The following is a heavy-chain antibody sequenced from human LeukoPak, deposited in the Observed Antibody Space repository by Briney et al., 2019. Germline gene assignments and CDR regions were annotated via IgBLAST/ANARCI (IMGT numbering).Heavy chain of an antibody. J-gene: IGHJ4*02. V-gene: IGHV3-53*01. Sequence: PGGSLRLSCAASGFTVSSNYMSWVRQAPGKGLEWVSVIYSGGSTYYADSVKGRFTISRDNAKNSLFLQMNSLRDEDTAVYYCARTVTSFYYFDYWGQGALVTVSS. CDR3: ARTVTSFYYFDY. D-gene: IGHD4-17*01. CDR1: GFTVSSNY. CDR2: IYSGGST.